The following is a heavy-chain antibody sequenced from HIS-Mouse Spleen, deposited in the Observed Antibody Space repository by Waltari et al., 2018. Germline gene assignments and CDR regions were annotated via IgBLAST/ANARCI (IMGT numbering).Heavy chain of an antibody. Sequence: QVTLRESGPALVKPTQTLTLTCTFFGFSLSTSGMCVSWIRQPPGKALEWLARIDWDDDKYYSTSLKTRLTISRDTSKNQVVLTMTNMGPLDTATYYCARIAEGYTSGWYAFDYWGQGTLVTVSS. D-gene: IGHD6-19*01. CDR2: IDWDDDK. CDR1: GFSLSTSGMC. V-gene: IGHV2-70*15. CDR3: ARIAEGYTSGWYAFDY. J-gene: IGHJ4*02.